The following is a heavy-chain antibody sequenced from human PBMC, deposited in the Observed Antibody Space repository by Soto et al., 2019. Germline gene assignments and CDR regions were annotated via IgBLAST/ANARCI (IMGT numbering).Heavy chain of an antibody. CDR2: IYYSGSA. V-gene: IGHV4-59*01. J-gene: IGHJ4*02. Sequence: PSETLSLTCTVSGGSISSYYWSWIRQPPGKGLEWIGYIYYSGSANYNPSLKSRVTISVDTSKNQFSLKLSSVTAADTAVYYCGRTNRYDYDGHPFDYSGQGTLVTVSS. CDR3: GRTNRYDYDGHPFDY. D-gene: IGHD3-16*01. CDR1: GGSISSYY.